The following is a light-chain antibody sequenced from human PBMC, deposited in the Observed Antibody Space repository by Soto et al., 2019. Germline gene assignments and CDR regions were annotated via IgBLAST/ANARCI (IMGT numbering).Light chain of an antibody. CDR1: RYIRSA. V-gene: IGKV1-6*01. CDR2: VAS. J-gene: IGKJ5*01. CDR3: QQYNNWPPIT. Sequence: IQMTQSPSSLSASVGDRVTITCRASRYIRSALSWYQHRPGQAPKVLIYVASTLQSGVPSRFSGSGYGTDFTLTISSLQPEDFATYYCQQYNNWPPITFGQGTRLEIK.